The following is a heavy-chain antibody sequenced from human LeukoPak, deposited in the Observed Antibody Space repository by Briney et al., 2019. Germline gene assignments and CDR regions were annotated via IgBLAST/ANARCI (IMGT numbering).Heavy chain of an antibody. CDR3: ARGGINYYDSSGYYKSEFDP. D-gene: IGHD3-22*01. CDR1: GFTFSNYW. CDR2: IKQDGSEK. Sequence: GGSLRLSCAASGFTFSNYWMTWVRQAPGKGLEWVASIKQDGSEKYYVDSVKGRFTISRDNTDNSLYLQMNSLRAEDTAVYYCARGGINYYDSSGYYKSEFDPWGQGTLVTVSS. J-gene: IGHJ5*02. V-gene: IGHV3-7*01.